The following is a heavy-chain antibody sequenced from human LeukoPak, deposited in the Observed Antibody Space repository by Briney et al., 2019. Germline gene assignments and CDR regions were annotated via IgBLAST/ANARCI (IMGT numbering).Heavy chain of an antibody. D-gene: IGHD5-18*01. J-gene: IGHJ4*02. CDR3: ARGYSYGDFDY. V-gene: IGHV4-34*01. CDR2: INHSGST. CDR1: GGSFSGYY. Sequence: PSETLSLTCAVYGGSFSGYYWSWIRQPPGKGLEWIGEINHSGSTNYNPSLKSRVTISLDTSKNQFSLKLSSVTAADTAVYYCARGYSYGDFDYWGQGTLVTVSS.